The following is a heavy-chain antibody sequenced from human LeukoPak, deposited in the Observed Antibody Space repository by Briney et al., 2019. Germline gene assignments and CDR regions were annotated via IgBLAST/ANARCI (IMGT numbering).Heavy chain of an antibody. J-gene: IGHJ4*02. CDR1: GGSISRYY. D-gene: IGHD4-17*01. CDR2: IYTSGST. V-gene: IGHV4-4*07. CDR3: AREGDGDYGYYFDY. Sequence: PSETLSLTCTVSGGSISRYYWSWIRQPAGKGLEWIWRIYTSGSTNYNPSLKSRVTISVDKSKNQFSLKLSSVTAADTAVYYCAREGDGDYGYYFDYWGQGALVTVSS.